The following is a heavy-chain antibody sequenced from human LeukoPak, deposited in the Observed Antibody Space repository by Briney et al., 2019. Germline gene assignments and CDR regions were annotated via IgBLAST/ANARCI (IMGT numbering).Heavy chain of an antibody. CDR1: GGSVSGSY. Sequence: SETLSLTCTVSGGSVSGSYWSWVRQSPGKGLEWIGYIYYSGATNYDPSLKSRVSISIDTSKNQFSLKLSSVTPADTAVYYCARDSYGSGSSYNDYYYYMDVWGKGTTVTIS. CDR3: ARDSYGSGSSYNDYYYYMDV. J-gene: IGHJ6*03. V-gene: IGHV4-59*02. D-gene: IGHD3-10*01. CDR2: IYYSGAT.